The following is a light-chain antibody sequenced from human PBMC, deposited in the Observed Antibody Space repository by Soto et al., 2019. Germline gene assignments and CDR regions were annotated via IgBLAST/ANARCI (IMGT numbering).Light chain of an antibody. CDR1: QSVSSS. J-gene: IGKJ2*01. CDR2: AAS. Sequence: EIVLTHSPGTLSLSPGERATLSCRASQSVSSSLAWYQQKPGQAPSLLIYAASSRAAGIPDRFSGSGSGANFTLPITRLEPKDFAVYYCQEYGSSPVTFAKGTK. CDR3: QEYGSSPVT. V-gene: IGKV3-20*01.